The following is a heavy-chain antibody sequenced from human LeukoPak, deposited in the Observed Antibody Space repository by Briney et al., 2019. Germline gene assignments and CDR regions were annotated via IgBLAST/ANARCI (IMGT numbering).Heavy chain of an antibody. CDR2: INPSGGST. Sequence: ASVKVSCKASGYTFTSYYMHWVRQAPGQGLEWMGIINPSGGSTSYAQKFQGRVTMTRDTSTSTVHMELSSLRSEDTAVYYCARDLVLVNYYDSSGYYGLFGPWGQGTLVTVSS. CDR1: GYTFTSYY. D-gene: IGHD3-22*01. V-gene: IGHV1-46*01. J-gene: IGHJ5*02. CDR3: ARDLVLVNYYDSSGYYGLFGP.